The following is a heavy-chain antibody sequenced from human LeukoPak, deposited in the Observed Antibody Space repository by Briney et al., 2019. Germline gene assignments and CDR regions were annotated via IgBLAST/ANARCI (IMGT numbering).Heavy chain of an antibody. D-gene: IGHD3-10*01. J-gene: IGHJ4*02. Sequence: SVKVSCKASGGTFGSYAISWVRQAPGQGLEWMGRIIPILGIANYAQKFQGRVTITADKSTSTAYMELGSLRSEDTAVYYCAREVTMVRGVGYYFDYWGQGTLVTVSS. CDR2: IIPILGIA. V-gene: IGHV1-69*04. CDR1: GGTFGSYA. CDR3: AREVTMVRGVGYYFDY.